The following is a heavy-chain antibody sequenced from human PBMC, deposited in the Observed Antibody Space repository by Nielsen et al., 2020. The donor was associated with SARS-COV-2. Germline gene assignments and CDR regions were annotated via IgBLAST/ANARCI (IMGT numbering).Heavy chain of an antibody. V-gene: IGHV1-3*01. CDR2: INAGNGNT. D-gene: IGHD6-13*01. CDR3: ARDGSSWSYYYYMDV. Sequence: ASVKVSCKASGYTFTSYAMHWVRQAPGQRLEWMGWINAGNGNTKYSQKFQGRVTITRDTSASTAYMELSSLRSEDTAVYYCARDGSSWSYYYYMDVRGKGTTVTVSS. J-gene: IGHJ6*03. CDR1: GYTFTSYA.